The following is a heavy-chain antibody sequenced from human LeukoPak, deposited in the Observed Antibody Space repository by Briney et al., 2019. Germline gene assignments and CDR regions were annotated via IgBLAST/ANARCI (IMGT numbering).Heavy chain of an antibody. CDR2: IYYSGST. D-gene: IGHD3-10*01. Sequence: PSETLSLTCTVSGGSISSYYWSWIRQPPGKGLEWIGYIYYSGSTNYNPSLKSRVTISVDTSKNQFSLKLSSVTAADTAVYYCAREGTYYYGSGSNAFDIWGQGTMVTVSS. V-gene: IGHV4-59*01. J-gene: IGHJ3*02. CDR1: GGSISSYY. CDR3: AREGTYYYGSGSNAFDI.